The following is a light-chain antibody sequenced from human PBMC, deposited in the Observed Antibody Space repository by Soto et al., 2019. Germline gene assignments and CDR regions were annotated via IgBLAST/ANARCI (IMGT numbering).Light chain of an antibody. J-gene: IGKJ1*01. Sequence: ETVLTQSPGTLSLSPGERATLSCRASQSVSSSHLAWYQQKPGQAPRLLIYDASSRATGIPDRFSGSGSGTDFTLTISRLEPEDFAVYYCQQYVRSPPSWTFGQGTKVEIK. V-gene: IGKV3-20*01. CDR3: QQYVRSPPSWT. CDR1: QSVSSSH. CDR2: DAS.